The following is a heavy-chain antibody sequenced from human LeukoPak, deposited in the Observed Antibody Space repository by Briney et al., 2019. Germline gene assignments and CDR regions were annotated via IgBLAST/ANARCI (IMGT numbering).Heavy chain of an antibody. J-gene: IGHJ4*02. Sequence: GGSLRLSCAASGFTFSRYWMSWVRQAPGKGLEWVGRIKSKTDGGTTDYAAPVKGRFTISRDDAKNTLYMQMNSLKTEDTAVYYCTTVYYDFWSGYPPLFDYWGQGTLVTVSS. CDR2: IKSKTDGGTT. CDR3: TTVYYDFWSGYPPLFDY. D-gene: IGHD3-3*01. CDR1: GFTFSRYW. V-gene: IGHV3-15*01.